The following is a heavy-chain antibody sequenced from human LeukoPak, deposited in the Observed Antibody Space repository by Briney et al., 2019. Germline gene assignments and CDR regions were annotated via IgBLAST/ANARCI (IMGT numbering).Heavy chain of an antibody. CDR2: FDPEDGET. J-gene: IGHJ4*02. V-gene: IGHV1-24*01. D-gene: IGHD3-3*01. CDR3: ATEFWSGYYSPPGY. Sequence: ASVKVSCKVSGYTLTELSMHWVRQAPGKGLEWMGGFDPEDGETIYAQKFQGRVTMTEDTSTDTAYMELSSLRSEDTAVYYCATEFWSGYYSPPGYWGQGTLVSVSS. CDR1: GYTLTELS.